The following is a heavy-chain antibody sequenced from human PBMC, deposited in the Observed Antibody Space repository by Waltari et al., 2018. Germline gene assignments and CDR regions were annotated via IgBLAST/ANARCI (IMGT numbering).Heavy chain of an antibody. Sequence: EVQLLESGGGLVQPGGYLRPSCAASGFTFSSYAMSWVRQAPGKGLEWVSAISGSGGSTYYADSVKGRFTISRDNSKNTLYLQMNSLRAEDTAVYYCAKGPDIVVVPAAGVYWGQGTLVTVSS. CDR1: GFTFSSYA. CDR2: ISGSGGST. D-gene: IGHD2-2*01. CDR3: AKGPDIVVVPAAGVY. V-gene: IGHV3-23*01. J-gene: IGHJ4*02.